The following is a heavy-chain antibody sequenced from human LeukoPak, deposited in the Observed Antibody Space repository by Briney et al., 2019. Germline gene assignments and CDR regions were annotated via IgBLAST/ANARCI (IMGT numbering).Heavy chain of an antibody. Sequence: GRSLRLSCAASAFTFSSYAMGCVRQPPGKGLQAVSAINGGGGSTDYAGAVKGRFTISRGISKNTLYLQRNSLRAEDTAVYYCAKAKSMYSSSWYDYWGQGTLVTVSS. CDR2: INGGGGST. D-gene: IGHD6-13*01. CDR1: AFTFSSYA. J-gene: IGHJ4*02. CDR3: AKAKSMYSSSWYDY. V-gene: IGHV3-23*01.